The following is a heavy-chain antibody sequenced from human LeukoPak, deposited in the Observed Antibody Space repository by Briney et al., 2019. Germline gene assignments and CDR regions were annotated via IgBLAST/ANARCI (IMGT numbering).Heavy chain of an antibody. J-gene: IGHJ3*02. Sequence: KPSETLPLTCTVSGGSISSSSYYWGWIRPPPGKGLEWIGSIYYSGSTYYNPSLKSRVPISVDTSKNQFSLKLSSVTAAHTAVYYCARLRALAGYSSGYDAFDTWGQGPMVPVSS. D-gene: IGHD6-19*01. CDR3: ARLRALAGYSSGYDAFDT. CDR1: GGSISSSSYY. V-gene: IGHV4-39*01. CDR2: IYYSGST.